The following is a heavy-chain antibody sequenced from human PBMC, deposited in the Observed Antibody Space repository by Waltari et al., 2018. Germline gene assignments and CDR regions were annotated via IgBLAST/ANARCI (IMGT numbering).Heavy chain of an antibody. J-gene: IGHJ6*03. V-gene: IGHV3-23*04. CDR3: AKTKVAYYYYMDV. CDR1: GFTFSSYA. Sequence: EVQLVESGGGLVQPGGSLRLSCAASGFTFSSYAMSWVRKAPGKGLEWVSAISGSCGSTYYADSVKGRFTISRDNSKNTLYLQMNSLRAEDTAVYYCAKTKVAYYYYMDVWGKGTTVTVSS. CDR2: ISGSCGST. D-gene: IGHD2-15*01.